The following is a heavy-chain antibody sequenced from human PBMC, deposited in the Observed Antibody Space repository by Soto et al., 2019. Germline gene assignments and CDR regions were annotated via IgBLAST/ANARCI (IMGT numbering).Heavy chain of an antibody. J-gene: IGHJ6*02. Sequence: PPGAPFPSHPVSGGSTRNYYWGLFRPPPGKGLEWIGYIYYSGSTNYNPSLKSRVTISVDTSKNQFSLKLSSVTAADTAVYYCARDLRFRGFYGMDVWGQGTTVTVSS. CDR1: GGSTRNYY. CDR2: IYYSGST. D-gene: IGHD3-10*01. CDR3: ARDLRFRGFYGMDV. V-gene: IGHV4-59*12.